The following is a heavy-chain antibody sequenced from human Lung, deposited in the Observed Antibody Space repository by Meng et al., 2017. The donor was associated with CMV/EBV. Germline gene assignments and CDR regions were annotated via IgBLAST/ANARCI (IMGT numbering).Heavy chain of an antibody. CDR3: ARVDGTYYDFWSGSGGGWFDP. CDR1: GGSISSYY. D-gene: IGHD3-3*01. CDR2: IYYSGST. J-gene: IGHJ5*02. Sequence: AGSLSLSCTVSGGSISSYYWSWIRQPPGKGLEWIGYIYYSGSTNYNPSLKSRVTISVETSKNQFSLKLSSVTAADTAVYYCARVDGTYYDFWSGSGGGWFDPWGQGXLVTVSS. V-gene: IGHV4-59*01.